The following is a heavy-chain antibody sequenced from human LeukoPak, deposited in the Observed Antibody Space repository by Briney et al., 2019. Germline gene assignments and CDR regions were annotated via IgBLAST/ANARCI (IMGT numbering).Heavy chain of an antibody. CDR3: AGERGEEYSSGWYKMNYFYN. J-gene: IGHJ4*02. CDR2: GDYSGGT. Sequence: KSSETLSLTCTVSGDSFTSVTDYWAWIRQPPGKGLEWIASGDYSGGTYYNPSLESRVAISADMSKNQISLKLTSVTGADTAVYYCAGERGEEYSSGWYKMNYFYNWGQGIRVTVSS. CDR1: GDSFTSVTDY. D-gene: IGHD6-19*01. V-gene: IGHV4-39*07.